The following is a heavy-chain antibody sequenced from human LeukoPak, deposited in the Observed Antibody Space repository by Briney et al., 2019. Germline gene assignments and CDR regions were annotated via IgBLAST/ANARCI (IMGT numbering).Heavy chain of an antibody. CDR3: AKEEKYSSGWLYYYYYYYMDV. CDR1: GFTFSSYG. CDR2: ISYDGSNK. D-gene: IGHD6-19*01. J-gene: IGHJ6*03. Sequence: GGTLRLSCAASGFTFSSYGMSWVRQAPGKGLEWVAVISYDGSNKYYADSVKGRFTISRDNSKNTLYLQMNSLRAEDTAVYYCAKEEKYSSGWLYYYYYYYMDVWGKGTTVTVSS. V-gene: IGHV3-30*18.